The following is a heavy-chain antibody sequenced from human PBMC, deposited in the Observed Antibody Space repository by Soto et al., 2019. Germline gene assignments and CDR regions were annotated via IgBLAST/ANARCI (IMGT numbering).Heavy chain of an antibody. CDR2: IYHGGST. V-gene: IGHV4-4*02. CDR3: ASSKSGGSYYFDY. CDR1: GGSISSTDW. J-gene: IGHJ4*02. Sequence: QVQLQESGPGLVKPSGTLSLTCAVSGGSISSTDWWSWVRQPPGKGLEWIGEIYHGGSTNYNRSLKSRVTISVDRSKNQFSLKLTSVTAADTAVYYCASSKSGGSYYFDYWGQGTLVTVSS. D-gene: IGHD1-26*01.